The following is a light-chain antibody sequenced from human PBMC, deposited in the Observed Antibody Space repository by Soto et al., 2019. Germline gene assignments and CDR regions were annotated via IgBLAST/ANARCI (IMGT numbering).Light chain of an antibody. CDR3: SSYTTSYTQV. J-gene: IGLJ3*02. V-gene: IGLV2-14*01. CDR2: EVS. Sequence: QSALTQPASVSGSPGQSITISCTGTSSDVGGYNYVSWYQHHPGKAPKLMIYEVSNRPSGVSNRFSGSKSGNTVSLTISGLQAEDEADYYCSSYTTSYTQVFGGGTKLTVL. CDR1: SSDVGGYNY.